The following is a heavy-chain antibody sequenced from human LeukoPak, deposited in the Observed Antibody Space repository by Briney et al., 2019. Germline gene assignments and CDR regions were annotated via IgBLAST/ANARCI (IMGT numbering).Heavy chain of an antibody. D-gene: IGHD1-26*01. CDR1: GFTFSSYA. CDR3: ARVGYSGSPGDY. J-gene: IGHJ4*02. CDR2: ISYDGSNK. V-gene: IGHV3-30-3*01. Sequence: GGCLRLSCAAAGFTFSSYAMHWVRQAPGKGLGWVAVISYDGSNKYYADSVKGRFTISRDNSKNTLYLQMNSLRAEDTAVYYCARVGYSGSPGDYWGLGALVTVSS.